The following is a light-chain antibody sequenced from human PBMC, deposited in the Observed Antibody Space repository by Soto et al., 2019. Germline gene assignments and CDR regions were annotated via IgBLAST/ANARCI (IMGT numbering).Light chain of an antibody. V-gene: IGKV1-5*03. Sequence: DIPMTQSPSTLSASVGDRVTITCRASQSISSWLAWYQQKPGKAPNLLIYKASSLESGVPSRFSGSGSGTEFTLIISSLQPDDSATYYCQQYSNYRWTFGQGTNVEVK. CDR3: QQYSNYRWT. J-gene: IGKJ1*01. CDR1: QSISSW. CDR2: KAS.